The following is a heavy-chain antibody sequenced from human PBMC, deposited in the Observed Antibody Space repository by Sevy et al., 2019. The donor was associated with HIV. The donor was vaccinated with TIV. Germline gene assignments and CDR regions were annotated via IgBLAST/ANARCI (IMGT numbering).Heavy chain of an antibody. V-gene: IGHV4-4*07. Sequence: SETLSLTCTVSGGSISSYYWSWIRQPAGKGLEWIGRIYTSGSTNYNPSLKSRVTMSVDTSKNQFSLKLSSGTAADTAVYYCARNPFYGSGGSCSKEAFDFWGQGTMVTVSS. CDR2: IYTSGST. D-gene: IGHD2-15*01. CDR3: ARNPFYGSGGSCSKEAFDF. CDR1: GGSISSYY. J-gene: IGHJ3*01.